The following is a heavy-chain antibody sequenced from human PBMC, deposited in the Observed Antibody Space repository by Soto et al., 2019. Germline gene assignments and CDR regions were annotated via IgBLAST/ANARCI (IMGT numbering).Heavy chain of an antibody. D-gene: IGHD3-16*02. CDR2: INHSGST. CDR3: ARVLRDVLSDRYYWYFDL. Sequence: SETLSLTCAVYGGSFSGYYWSWIRQPPGKGLEWIGEINHSGSTNYNPSLKSRVTISVDTSKNQFSLKLSSVTAADTAVYYCARVLRDVLSDRYYWYFDLWGRGTLVTAPQ. CDR1: GGSFSGYY. J-gene: IGHJ2*01. V-gene: IGHV4-34*01.